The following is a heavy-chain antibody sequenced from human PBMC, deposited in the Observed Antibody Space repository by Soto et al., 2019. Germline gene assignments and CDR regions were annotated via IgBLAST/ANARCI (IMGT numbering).Heavy chain of an antibody. V-gene: IGHV4-59*08. Sequence: SETLSLTCTVSGGSISSYYWSWIRQPPGKGLEWIGYIYYSGSTNYNPSLKSRVTISVDTSKNQFSLKLSSVTAADTAVYYCAIVPGSVAAGHWIDPWGQGTLVTVSS. CDR2: IYYSGST. D-gene: IGHD1-26*01. J-gene: IGHJ5*02. CDR3: AIVPGSVAAGHWIDP. CDR1: GGSISSYY.